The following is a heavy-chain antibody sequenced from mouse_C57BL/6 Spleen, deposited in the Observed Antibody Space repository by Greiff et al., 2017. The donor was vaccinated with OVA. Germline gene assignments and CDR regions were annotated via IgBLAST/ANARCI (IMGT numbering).Heavy chain of an antibody. J-gene: IGHJ2*01. V-gene: IGHV1-64*01. CDR2: IHPNSGST. D-gene: IGHD2-1*01. CDR3: ARSGGGNYYFDY. CDR1: GYTFTSYW. Sequence: VKLQQPGAELVKPGASVKLSCKASGYTFTSYWMHWVKQRPGQGLEWIGMIHPNSGSTNYNEKFKSKATLTVDKSSSTAYMQLSSLTSEDSAVYYCARSGGGNYYFDYWGQGTTLTVSS.